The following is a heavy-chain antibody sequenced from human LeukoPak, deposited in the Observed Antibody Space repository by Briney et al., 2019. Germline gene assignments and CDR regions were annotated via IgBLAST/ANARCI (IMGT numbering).Heavy chain of an antibody. Sequence: GGSLRLSCAASGFTFSSYWMHWVRQAPGKGLVWVSRIKSDGSTNYADSVKGRFTISRDNAKNTVSLQMNSLRAEDTGVCYRARAPSEIGGYYPEYFRHWGQGTLVTVSS. J-gene: IGHJ1*01. CDR3: ARAPSEIGGYYPEYFRH. D-gene: IGHD3-22*01. CDR1: GFTFSSYW. V-gene: IGHV3-74*01. CDR2: IKSDGST.